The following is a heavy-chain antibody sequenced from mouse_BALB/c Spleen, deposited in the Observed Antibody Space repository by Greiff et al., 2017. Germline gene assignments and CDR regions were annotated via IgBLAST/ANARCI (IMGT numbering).Heavy chain of an antibody. J-gene: IGHJ2*01. CDR3: ARAKTARATSHYFDD. CDR2: ISSGGSYT. CDR1: GFTFSSYA. V-gene: IGHV5-9-4*01. D-gene: IGHD3-2*01. Sequence: EVKVVESGGGLVKPGGSLKLSCAASGFTFSSYAMSWVRQSPEKRLEWVAEISSGGSYTYYPDTVTGRFTISRDNAKNTLYLEMSSLRSEDTAMYYCARAKTARATSHYFDDWGQGTTLTVSS.